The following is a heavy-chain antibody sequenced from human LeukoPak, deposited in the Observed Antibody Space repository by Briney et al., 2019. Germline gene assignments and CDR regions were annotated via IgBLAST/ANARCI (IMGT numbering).Heavy chain of an antibody. CDR3: ARKNGLDY. CDR2: IDTAGYT. Sequence: GGSLRLSCAASEFTFSSYDMHWVRQGTGKGLEWVSAIDTAGYTYYPGSVKGRFTISRENAKNSLYLQMNSLRAGDTAVYYCARKNGLDYWGQGTLVTVSS. CDR1: EFTFSSYD. J-gene: IGHJ4*02. V-gene: IGHV3-13*01.